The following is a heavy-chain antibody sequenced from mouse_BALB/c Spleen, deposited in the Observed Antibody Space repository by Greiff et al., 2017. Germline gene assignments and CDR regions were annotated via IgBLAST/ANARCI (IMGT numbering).Heavy chain of an antibody. CDR2: ISNGGGST. J-gene: IGHJ3*01. V-gene: IGHV5-12-2*01. Sequence: EVQRVESGGGLVQPGGSLKLSCAASGFTFSSYTMSWVRQTPEKRLEWVAYISNGGGSTYYPDTVKGRFTVSRDNAKNTLYLQMSSLKSEDTAMYYCARHGYRYDPFAYWGQGTLVTVSA. CDR1: GFTFSSYT. D-gene: IGHD2-14*01. CDR3: ARHGYRYDPFAY.